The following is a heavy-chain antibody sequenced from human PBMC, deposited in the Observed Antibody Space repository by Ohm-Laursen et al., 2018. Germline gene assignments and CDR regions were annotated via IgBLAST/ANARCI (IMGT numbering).Heavy chain of an antibody. V-gene: IGHV4-59*08. D-gene: IGHD2-21*02. CDR1: GGSISSYY. CDR3: ARRDITKAFNN. Sequence: GALSLTCTVSGGSISSYYWSWIRQPPGKGLEWIGYIYYSGSTNYNPSLKSRVTISVDTSKNQFSLKLSSVTAADTAVYFCARRDITKAFNNWGQGTLVTVSS. CDR2: IYYSGST. J-gene: IGHJ3*02.